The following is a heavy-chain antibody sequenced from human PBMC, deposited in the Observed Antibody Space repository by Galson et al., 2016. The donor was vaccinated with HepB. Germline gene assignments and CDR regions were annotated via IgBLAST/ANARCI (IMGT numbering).Heavy chain of an antibody. Sequence: ETLSLTCTVSGGSISSYYWSRIRQPPGQGLEWIGYIYYSGNTNYNPSLKSRVTISVGTSKNQFSLKLTSVSAADTAVYYCVSRGSRISWRFDYWGQGTHVTVAS. V-gene: IGHV4-59*03. CDR1: GGSISSYY. J-gene: IGHJ4*02. D-gene: IGHD6-13*01. CDR3: VSRGSRISWRFDY. CDR2: IYYSGNT.